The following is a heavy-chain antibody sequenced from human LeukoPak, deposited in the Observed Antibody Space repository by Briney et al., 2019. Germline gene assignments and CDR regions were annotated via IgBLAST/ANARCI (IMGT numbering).Heavy chain of an antibody. J-gene: IGHJ6*02. Sequence: SVKVSCKASGGTFSSYAISWVRQAPGQGLEWMGGIIPIFGTANYAQKFQGRVTITADESTSTAYMELSSLRSEDTAVYYYARDRVDTAMFNYYGMDVWGQGTRSPSP. V-gene: IGHV1-69*13. CDR2: IIPIFGTA. D-gene: IGHD5-18*01. CDR1: GGTFSSYA. CDR3: ARDRVDTAMFNYYGMDV.